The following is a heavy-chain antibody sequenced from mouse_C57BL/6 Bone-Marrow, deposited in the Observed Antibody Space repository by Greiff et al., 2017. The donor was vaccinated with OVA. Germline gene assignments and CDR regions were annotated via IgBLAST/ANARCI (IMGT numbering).Heavy chain of an antibody. J-gene: IGHJ2*01. CDR1: GYTFTDYY. CDR2: INPNNGGT. D-gene: IGHD2-3*01. V-gene: IGHV1-26*01. CDR3: ASERWLLPSDY. Sequence: EVQLQQSGPELVKPGASVKISCKASGYTFTDYYMNWVKQSHGKSLEWIGDINPNNGGTSYNQKFKGKATLTVDKSSSTAYMELRSLTSEDSAVYYCASERWLLPSDYWGQGTTLTVSS.